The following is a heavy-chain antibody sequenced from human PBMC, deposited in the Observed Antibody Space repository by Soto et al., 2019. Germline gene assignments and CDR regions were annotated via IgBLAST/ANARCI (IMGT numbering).Heavy chain of an antibody. CDR1: GFTFTISA. CDR2: IVVGSGNT. V-gene: IGHV1-58*02. CDR3: AAVGLGITMVRGVNAFDI. Sequence: SVKVSCKASGFTFTISAMQWVLQARGQRLEWIGWIVVGSGNTNYAQKFQERVTITRDMSTSTAYMELSSLRSEDTAVYYCAAVGLGITMVRGVNAFDIWGQGTMVTVSS. D-gene: IGHD3-10*01. J-gene: IGHJ3*02.